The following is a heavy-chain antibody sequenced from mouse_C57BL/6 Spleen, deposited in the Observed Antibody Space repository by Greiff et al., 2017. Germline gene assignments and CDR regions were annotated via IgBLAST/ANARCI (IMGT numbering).Heavy chain of an antibody. CDR1: GFNIKDDH. J-gene: IGHJ2*01. Sequence: PLQQSGAELVRPGASVKLSCTASGFNIKDDHMHWVKQRPEQGLEWIGWIDPENGDTEYASKFQGKATITADTSSNTAYLQLSSLTSEDTAVYYCTYYGSYGYWGQGTTLTVSS. V-gene: IGHV14-4*01. CDR3: TYYGSYGY. D-gene: IGHD1-1*01. CDR2: IDPENGDT.